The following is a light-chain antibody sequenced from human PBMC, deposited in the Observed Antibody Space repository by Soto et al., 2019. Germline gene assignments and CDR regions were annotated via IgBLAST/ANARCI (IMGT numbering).Light chain of an antibody. CDR3: QQSYSIT. Sequence: DIQMTQSPSTLSASVGDRATIICRASQSIRYWLAWFQQKAGKAPKLLIYAASSLQSGVPSRFSGSGSGTDFTLTISSLQPEDFATYYCQQSYSITFGQGTRLEI. V-gene: IGKV1-39*01. J-gene: IGKJ5*01. CDR2: AAS. CDR1: QSIRYW.